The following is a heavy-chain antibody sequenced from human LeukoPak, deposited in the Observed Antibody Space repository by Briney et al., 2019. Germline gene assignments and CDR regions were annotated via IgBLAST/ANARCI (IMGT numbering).Heavy chain of an antibody. CDR3: ARPRGYSYGYAFDI. CDR1: GGSISSYY. Sequence: SETLSLTCTVSGGSISSYYWSWIRQPPGKGLEWIGYIYYSGSTNYNPSLKSRVTISVDTSKNQFSLKLSSVTAADTAVYHCARPRGYSYGYAFDIWGQGTMVTVSS. CDR2: IYYSGST. D-gene: IGHD5-18*01. J-gene: IGHJ3*02. V-gene: IGHV4-59*08.